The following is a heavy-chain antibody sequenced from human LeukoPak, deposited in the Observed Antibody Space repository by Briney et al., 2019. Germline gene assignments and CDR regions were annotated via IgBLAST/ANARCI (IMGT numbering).Heavy chain of an antibody. CDR2: IYSGGST. CDR1: GGSFSGYY. D-gene: IGHD6-13*01. J-gene: IGHJ4*02. V-gene: IGHV3-66*01. CDR3: ARDQGGSSSWYMDS. Sequence: PSETLSLTCAVYGGSFSGYYWSWIRQPPGKGLEWVSVIYSGGSTYYADSVKDRFTISRDNSKNMLYLQMNSLRAEDTALYYCARDQGGSSSWYMDSWGQGTLVTVSS.